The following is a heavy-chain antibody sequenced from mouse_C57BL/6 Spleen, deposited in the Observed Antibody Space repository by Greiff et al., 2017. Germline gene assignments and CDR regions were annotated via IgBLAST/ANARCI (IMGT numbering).Heavy chain of an antibody. Sequence: VQLQQSGAELVKPGASVKMSCKASGYTFTSYWITWVKQRPGQGLEWIGDIYPGSGSTNYNEKFKSKATLTVDTSSSTAYMQLSSLTSEDSAVYYCARGAYYGSSFDYWGQGTTLTVSS. CDR1: GYTFTSYW. D-gene: IGHD1-1*01. CDR2: IYPGSGST. J-gene: IGHJ2*01. CDR3: ARGAYYGSSFDY. V-gene: IGHV1-55*01.